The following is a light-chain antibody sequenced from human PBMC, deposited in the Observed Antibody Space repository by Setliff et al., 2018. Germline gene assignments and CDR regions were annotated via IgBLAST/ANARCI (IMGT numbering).Light chain of an antibody. CDR1: SSDVGAYNY. J-gene: IGLJ1*01. Sequence: QSVLTQPASVSGYPGQSITISCAGTSSDVGAYNYVSWYQQNPDKAPKLLIYAVNNRPSGVSDRFSGSKSGNTASLTISGLQAEDEADYYCGSYARSSAPYVFGTGTKVTVL. CDR3: GSYARSSAPYV. CDR2: AVN. V-gene: IGLV2-14*01.